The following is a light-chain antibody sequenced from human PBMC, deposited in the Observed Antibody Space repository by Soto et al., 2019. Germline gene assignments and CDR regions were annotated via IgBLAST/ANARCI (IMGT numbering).Light chain of an antibody. CDR2: EVN. CDR1: SSDVGGYNY. CDR3: TSYAGGNNV. V-gene: IGLV2-8*01. Sequence: QSALTQPPSAYGSPGQSVTISCTGTSSDVGGYNYVSWYQQYPGKVPKLMVYEVNNRPSGVPDRFSGSKSGNTASLTVSGLQAEDEADYYCTSYAGGNNVFGTGTKLTVL. J-gene: IGLJ1*01.